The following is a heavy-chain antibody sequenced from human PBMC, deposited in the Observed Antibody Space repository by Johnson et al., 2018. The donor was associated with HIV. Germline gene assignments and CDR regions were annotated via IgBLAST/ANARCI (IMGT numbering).Heavy chain of an antibody. CDR3: ARERNMIVVDDDAFDI. V-gene: IGHV3-7*01. CDR2: IKQDGREK. Sequence: EVQLVESGGGLVQPGGSLRLSCAASGFTFSSYWMSWVRQAPGKGLEWVANIKQDGREKYYVDSVKGRLTISRDNSKNTLYLQMNSLRAEDTAVYYCARERNMIVVDDDAFDIWGQGTMVTVSS. CDR1: GFTFSSYW. D-gene: IGHD3-22*01. J-gene: IGHJ3*02.